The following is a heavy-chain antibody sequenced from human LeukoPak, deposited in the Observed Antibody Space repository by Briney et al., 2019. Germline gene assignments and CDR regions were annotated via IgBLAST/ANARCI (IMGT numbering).Heavy chain of an antibody. Sequence: SETLSLTCTVSGGSISTTSYYWAWIRQPPGKGLEWIASISYSVTTYYSPSLRSRVTISVDTSRNQFSLKLSSVTAADTAVYYCARHLRGATIYYDFWGQGALVTVSS. CDR2: ISYSVTT. D-gene: IGHD1-26*01. J-gene: IGHJ4*02. CDR1: GGSISTTSYY. CDR3: ARHLRGATIYYDF. V-gene: IGHV4-39*01.